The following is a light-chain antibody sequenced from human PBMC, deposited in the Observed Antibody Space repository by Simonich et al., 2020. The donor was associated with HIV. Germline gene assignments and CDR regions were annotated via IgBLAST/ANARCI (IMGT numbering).Light chain of an antibody. CDR3: QQYYTTPS. CDR1: QSLLHSNGYNY. CDR2: LGS. V-gene: IGKV2-28*01. J-gene: IGKJ4*01. Sequence: DIVMTQSPLSLPVTPGEPASISCRSSQSLLHSNGYNYLDWYLQKPGQSPQLLIYLGSNRASGVPDRFSGSGSGTDFTLKISRVEAEDVGVYYCQQYYTTPSFGGGTKVEIK.